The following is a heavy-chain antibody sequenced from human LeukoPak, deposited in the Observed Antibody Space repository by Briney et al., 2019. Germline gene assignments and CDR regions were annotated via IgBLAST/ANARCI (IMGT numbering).Heavy chain of an antibody. J-gene: IGHJ5*02. CDR1: GFTFSSYG. V-gene: IGHV3-21*06. Sequence: GGSLRLSCAASGFTFSSYGMNWVRQAPGKGLEWVSFISSSSSYIYYADSVKGRFIISRDNSKNTLFLQMNSLRPEDTSVYYCAKDWSGDYNWSDPWGQGTLVIVSS. CDR2: ISSSSSYI. D-gene: IGHD3-3*01. CDR3: AKDWSGDYNWSDP.